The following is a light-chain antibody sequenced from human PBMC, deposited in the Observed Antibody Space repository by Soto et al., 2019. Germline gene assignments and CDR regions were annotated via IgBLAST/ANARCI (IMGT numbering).Light chain of an antibody. V-gene: IGLV2-14*01. J-gene: IGLJ1*01. Sequence: QSLLTQPASVSGCPGQSIAISCPGTSSDVGTYDYVSWYQQYPDKAPKLIIYEVTQRPSGVSNRFSGSKSGNTASLTISGLQAEDEADYYCSSRTSVNTRVFGTGTKVTVL. CDR1: SSDVGTYDY. CDR3: SSRTSVNTRV. CDR2: EVT.